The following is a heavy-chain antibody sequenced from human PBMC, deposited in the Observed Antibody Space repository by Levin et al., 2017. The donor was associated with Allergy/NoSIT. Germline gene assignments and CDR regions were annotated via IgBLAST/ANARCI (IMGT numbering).Heavy chain of an antibody. J-gene: IGHJ4*02. Sequence: SCVGSGITFTSYWMSWVRQAPGAGLEWVANVKQDGVEKYYLDSVKGRFTISRDDAENSLFLQMNDLRTEDTGVYYCARMYSDILTGYPYFDYWGQGTLVTVSS. D-gene: IGHD3-9*01. CDR2: VKQDGVEK. V-gene: IGHV3-7*01. CDR1: GITFTSYW. CDR3: ARMYSDILTGYPYFDY.